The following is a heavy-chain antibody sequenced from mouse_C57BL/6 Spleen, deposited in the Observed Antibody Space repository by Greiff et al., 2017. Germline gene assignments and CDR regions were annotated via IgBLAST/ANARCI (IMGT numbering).Heavy chain of an antibody. D-gene: IGHD2-3*01. CDR3: ARGGDGYYGLYYFDD. Sequence: VQLKESGPGLVAPSQCLSITCTVSGFSLTSYGVSWVRQPPGKGLEWLGVLWGDGSTNNYSALISRRRISKENAKSQVFLKLNRLQTDDTAAYSCARGGDGYYGLYYFDDWGQGTTLTVSS. CDR2: LWGDGST. CDR1: GFSLTSYG. V-gene: IGHV2-3*01. J-gene: IGHJ2*01.